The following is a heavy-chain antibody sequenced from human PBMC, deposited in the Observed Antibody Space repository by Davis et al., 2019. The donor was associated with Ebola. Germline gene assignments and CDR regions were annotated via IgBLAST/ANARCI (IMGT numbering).Heavy chain of an antibody. CDR3: ARLDYGSGSFFDY. CDR2: ISYDGSNK. V-gene: IGHV3-30-3*01. Sequence: GGSLRLSCAASGFTFSSYAMHWVRQAPGKGLEWVAVISYDGSNKYYADSVKGRFTISRDNSKNTLYLQMNSLRAEDTAVYYCARLDYGSGSFFDYWGQGTLVTVSS. D-gene: IGHD3-10*01. J-gene: IGHJ4*02. CDR1: GFTFSSYA.